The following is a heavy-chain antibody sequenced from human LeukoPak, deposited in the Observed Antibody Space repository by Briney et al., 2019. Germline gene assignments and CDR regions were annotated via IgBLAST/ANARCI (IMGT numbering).Heavy chain of an antibody. V-gene: IGHV4-34*01. CDR2: INHSGST. J-gene: IGHJ4*02. CDR1: GGSFSGYY. Sequence: SETLSLTCVVYGGSFSGYYWSWIRQPPGKGLEWIGEINHSGSTNYNPSLKSRVTISVDTSKNQFSLKLSSVTAADTAVYYCARGRVGATWAYFDYWGQGTLVTVSS. CDR3: ARGRVGATWAYFDY. D-gene: IGHD1-26*01.